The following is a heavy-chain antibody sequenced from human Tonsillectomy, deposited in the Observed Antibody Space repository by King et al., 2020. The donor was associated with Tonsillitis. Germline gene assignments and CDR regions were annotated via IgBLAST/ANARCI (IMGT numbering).Heavy chain of an antibody. J-gene: IGHJ4*02. D-gene: IGHD3-22*01. CDR2: ISYDGSNK. CDR3: ARVPITMIVVVIYYFDY. CDR1: GFTFSSYG. Sequence: VQLVESGGGVVQPGRSLRLSCAASGFTFSSYGMHWVRQAPGKGLEWVAVISYDGSNKYYADSVKGRFTISRDNSKNTLYLQMNSLRAEDTAVYYCARVPITMIVVVIYYFDYWGQGTLVTVSS. V-gene: IGHV3-33*05.